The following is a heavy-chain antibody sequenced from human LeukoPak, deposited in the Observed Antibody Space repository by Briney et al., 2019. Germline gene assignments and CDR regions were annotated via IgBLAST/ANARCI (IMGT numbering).Heavy chain of an antibody. CDR1: GFTFSGHW. CDR2: ISYDGSKE. J-gene: IGHJ4*02. D-gene: IGHD3-10*01. CDR3: ASADFYGSGSYYSGSCDY. Sequence: PGGSLRLSCVASGFTFSGHWMSWVRQAPGKGLEWVAVISYDGSKEYYTDSVKGRFTISRDNSKNTLYLEMNSLRNEDTAVYYCASADFYGSGSYYSGSCDYWGQGTLVTVSS. V-gene: IGHV3-30*03.